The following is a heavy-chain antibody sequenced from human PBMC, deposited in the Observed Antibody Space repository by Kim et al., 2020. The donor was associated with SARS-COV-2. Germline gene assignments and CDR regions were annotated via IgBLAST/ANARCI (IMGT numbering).Heavy chain of an antibody. CDR1: GYSFTSYW. V-gene: IGHV5-51*01. Sequence: GESLKISCKGSGYSFTSYWIGWVRQMPGKGLEWMGIIYPGDSDTRYSPSFQGQVTISADKSISTAYLQWSSLKASDTAMYYCARHARVRGVLSRRTPYYGMDVWGQGTTVTVSS. D-gene: IGHD3-10*01. CDR3: ARHARVRGVLSRRTPYYGMDV. CDR2: IYPGDSDT. J-gene: IGHJ6*02.